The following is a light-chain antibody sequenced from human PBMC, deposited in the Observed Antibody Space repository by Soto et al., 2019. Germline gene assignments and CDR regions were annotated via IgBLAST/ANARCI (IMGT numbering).Light chain of an antibody. CDR3: QQRRNWPLT. J-gene: IGKJ4*01. CDR1: QSVGNF. CDR2: NAS. Sequence: EIVLAQSPATLSLSPGERATLSCRAGQSVGNFLAWYQHRPGQAPRLLILNASTRATGIPPRFSGSGSGTDFTLTISRLEPEDFAVYYCQQRRNWPLTFGGGTKVDIK. V-gene: IGKV3-11*01.